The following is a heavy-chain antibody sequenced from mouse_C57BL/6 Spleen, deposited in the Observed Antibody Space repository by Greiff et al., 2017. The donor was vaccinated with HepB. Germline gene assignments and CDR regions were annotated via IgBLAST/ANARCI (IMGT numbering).Heavy chain of an antibody. CDR3: ASSSGYPAWFAY. D-gene: IGHD3-2*02. V-gene: IGHV1-82*01. Sequence: VQLQQSGPELVKPGASVKISCKASGYAFSSSWMNWVKQRPGKGLEWIGRIYPGDGDTNYNGKFKGKATLTADKSSSTAYMQLSSLTSEDSAVYFCASSSGYPAWFAYWGQGTLVTVSA. CDR2: IYPGDGDT. CDR1: GYAFSSSW. J-gene: IGHJ3*01.